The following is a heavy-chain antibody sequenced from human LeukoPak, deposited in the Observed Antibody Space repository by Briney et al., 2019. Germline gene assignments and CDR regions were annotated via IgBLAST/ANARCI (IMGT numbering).Heavy chain of an antibody. V-gene: IGHV1-3*03. CDR3: ARRGPIAAADAYWYFDL. CDR2: INAGNGNT. Sequence: ASVKVSCKASGYTFTSYAMHWVRQAPGQRREWMGWINAGNGNTKYSQEFQGRVTITRDTSASTAYMELSSLRSEDMAVYYCARRGPIAAADAYWYFDLWGRGTLVTVSS. J-gene: IGHJ2*01. D-gene: IGHD6-13*01. CDR1: GYTFTSYA.